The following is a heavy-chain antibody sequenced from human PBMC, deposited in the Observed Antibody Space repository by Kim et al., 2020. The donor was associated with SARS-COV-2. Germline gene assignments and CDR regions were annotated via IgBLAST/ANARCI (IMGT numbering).Heavy chain of an antibody. Sequence: GGSLRLSCAASGFTFEDYAMHWVRQAPGKGLEWVSLISGDGGSTYYADSVKVRFTISRDNSKNSLYLQMNSLRTEDTALYYCATNPSYSSGWATLYYYYGMDVWGQGTTVTVSS. D-gene: IGHD6-19*01. CDR3: ATNPSYSSGWATLYYYYGMDV. CDR2: ISGDGGST. CDR1: GFTFEDYA. J-gene: IGHJ6*02. V-gene: IGHV3-43*02.